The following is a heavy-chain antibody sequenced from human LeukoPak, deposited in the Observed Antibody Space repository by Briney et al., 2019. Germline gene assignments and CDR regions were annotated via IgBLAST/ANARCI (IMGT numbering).Heavy chain of an antibody. CDR1: GYTFTGYY. CDR3: AREGQQLVLGGMDV. Sequence: GASVKVSCKASGYTFTGYYMHWVRQAPGQGLEWMGWINPNSGGTNYTQKFQGRVTMTRDTSISTGYMELSRLRSDDTDVYYWAREGQQLVLGGMDVWGQGTTVTVSS. J-gene: IGHJ6*02. V-gene: IGHV1-2*02. CDR2: INPNSGGT. D-gene: IGHD6-13*01.